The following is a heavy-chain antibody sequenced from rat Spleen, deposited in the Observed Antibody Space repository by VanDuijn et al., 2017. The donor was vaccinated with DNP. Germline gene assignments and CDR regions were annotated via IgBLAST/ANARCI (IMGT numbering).Heavy chain of an antibody. J-gene: IGHJ1*01. D-gene: IGHD1-6*01. CDR2: INKDSNTI. CDR1: GFNFNDYW. V-gene: IGHV4-2*01. Sequence: EVKLVESGGGLVQPGRSLKLSCAASGFNFNDYWMGWVRQAPGKGLEWIGEINKDSNTINYTPSLKDKFTISRDNAQNTLYLKMSKLGSEDTAIYYCIRWEYTTDWYFDFWGPGTMVTVSS. CDR3: IRWEYTTDWYFDF.